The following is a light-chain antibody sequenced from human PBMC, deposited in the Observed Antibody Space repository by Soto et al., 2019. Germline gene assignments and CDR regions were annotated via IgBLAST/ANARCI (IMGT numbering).Light chain of an antibody. J-gene: IGKJ5*01. Sequence: VMMQSPATLSVSPGESATLSCRASQHVFTNVAWYRQKPGQTPRLLIYGASTRATGVPARFSGSGSATEFTLTITTLQSEDSAVYYCQQYEDWPPITFGQGTRLDIK. V-gene: IGKV3-15*01. CDR1: QHVFTN. CDR3: QQYEDWPPIT. CDR2: GAS.